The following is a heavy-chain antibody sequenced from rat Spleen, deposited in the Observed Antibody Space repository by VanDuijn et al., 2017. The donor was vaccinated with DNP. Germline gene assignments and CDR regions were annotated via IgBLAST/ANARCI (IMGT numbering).Heavy chain of an antibody. CDR1: GFTFSYYW. CDR3: ARVGDLHDGGDGDALDA. D-gene: IGHD1-12*02. V-gene: IGHV5-31*01. Sequence: EVQLVESGGDLVQPGRSLKLSCVASGFTFSYYWMAWVRQVPGKGLEWIASITSTSGIPSYPDSVRGRFTISRDDAKNTLSLQMNSLRSEDTATYYCARVGDLHDGGDGDALDAWGQGTSVTVSS. CDR2: ITSTSGIP. J-gene: IGHJ4*01.